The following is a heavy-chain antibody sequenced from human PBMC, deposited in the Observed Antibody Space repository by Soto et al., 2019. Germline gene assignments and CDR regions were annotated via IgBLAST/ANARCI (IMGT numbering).Heavy chain of an antibody. J-gene: IGHJ4*02. Sequence: SETLSLTCAVSCGSISSGGYSWSWIRQPPGKGLEWIGYIYHSGSTYYNPSLKSRVTISVDRSKNQFSLKPSSVTAADTAVYYCARHRGYSYGNYFDYWGQGTLVTVSS. V-gene: IGHV4-30-2*01. CDR2: IYHSGST. CDR1: CGSISSGGYS. D-gene: IGHD5-18*01. CDR3: ARHRGYSYGNYFDY.